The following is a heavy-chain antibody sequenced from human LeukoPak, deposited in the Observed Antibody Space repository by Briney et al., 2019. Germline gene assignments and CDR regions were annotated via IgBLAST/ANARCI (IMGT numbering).Heavy chain of an antibody. Sequence: GGSLRLSCAASGFTFSSYGMHWVRQAPGKGLEWVTFIRFDGSYKSYADSVKGRFTISRDNSKNTLYLQMNSLRSEDTAIYYCARVSVAAPDWGYWGQGTLVTVSS. J-gene: IGHJ4*02. CDR2: IRFDGSYK. V-gene: IGHV3-30*02. CDR3: ARVSVAAPDWGY. CDR1: GFTFSSYG. D-gene: IGHD6-19*01.